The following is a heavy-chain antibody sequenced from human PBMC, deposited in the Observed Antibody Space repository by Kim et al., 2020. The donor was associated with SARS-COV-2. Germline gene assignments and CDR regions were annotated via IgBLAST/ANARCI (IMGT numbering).Heavy chain of an antibody. D-gene: IGHD3-22*01. Sequence: SETLSLTCTVSGGSISSGSYYWSWIRQPAGKGLEWIGRIYTSGSTNYNPSLKSRVTISVDTSKNQFSLKLSSVTAADTAVYYCARFFPPSSYYYDSSGLDIWGQGTMVTVSS. CDR3: ARFFPPSSYYYDSSGLDI. CDR2: IYTSGST. CDR1: GGSISSGSYY. J-gene: IGHJ3*02. V-gene: IGHV4-61*02.